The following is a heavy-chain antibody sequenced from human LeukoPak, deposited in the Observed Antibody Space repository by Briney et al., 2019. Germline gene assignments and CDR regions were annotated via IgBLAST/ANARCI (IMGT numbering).Heavy chain of an antibody. CDR2: IIPILGIA. J-gene: IGHJ4*02. Sequence: SVKVSCKASGGTFSSYAISWVRQAPGQGLEWMGRIIPILGIANYAQKFQGRVTITADKSTSTAYMELSSLRSEDTAVYYCASSPRAYSSSPEPFDYWGQGTLVTVSS. CDR1: GGTFSSYA. D-gene: IGHD6-13*01. V-gene: IGHV1-69*04. CDR3: ASSPRAYSSSPEPFDY.